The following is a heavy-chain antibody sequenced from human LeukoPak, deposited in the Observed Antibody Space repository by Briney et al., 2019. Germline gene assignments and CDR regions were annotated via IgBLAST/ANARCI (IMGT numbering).Heavy chain of an antibody. CDR1: GGSISTYC. V-gene: IGHV4-59*08. CDR2: IFYSGST. CDR3: ARHREYYESSGYGTSFDY. D-gene: IGHD3-22*01. J-gene: IGHJ4*02. Sequence: SETLSLTCTVSGGSISTYCGSWIRQPPGRGREWIGHIFYSGSTNYSPSLKSRVTISEDTSKNQFSLKLTSVTAADTAVYYCARHREYYESSGYGTSFDYWGQGTLVTVSS.